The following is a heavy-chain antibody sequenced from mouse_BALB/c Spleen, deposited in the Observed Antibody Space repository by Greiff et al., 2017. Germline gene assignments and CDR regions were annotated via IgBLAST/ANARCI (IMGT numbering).Heavy chain of an antibody. V-gene: IGHV1-7*01. J-gene: IGHJ3*01. CDR3: ARCPYYNGSSPFAY. D-gene: IGHD1-1*01. CDR1: GYTFTSYW. CDR2: INPSTGYT. Sequence: VQLQQSGAELAKPGASVKMSCKASGYTFTSYWMHWVKQRPGQGLEWIGYINPSTGYTEYNQKFKDKATLTADKSSSTAYMQLSSLTSEDSAVYYCARCPYYNGSSPFAYWGQGTLVTVSA.